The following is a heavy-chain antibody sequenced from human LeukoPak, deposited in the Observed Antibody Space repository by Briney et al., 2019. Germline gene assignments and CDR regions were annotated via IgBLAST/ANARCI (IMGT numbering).Heavy chain of an antibody. V-gene: IGHV3-11*06. CDR1: GFIFSDYY. Sequence: GGSLRLSCAASGFIFSDYYMSWIRQAPGKGLEWVSYISSSDTYTNYADSVKGRFTISRDNAKNSLYLQMNSLRAEDTAVYYCARGSYSSGSSADYWGQGTLVTVSS. J-gene: IGHJ4*02. CDR3: ARGSYSSGSSADY. D-gene: IGHD6-19*01. CDR2: ISSSDTYT.